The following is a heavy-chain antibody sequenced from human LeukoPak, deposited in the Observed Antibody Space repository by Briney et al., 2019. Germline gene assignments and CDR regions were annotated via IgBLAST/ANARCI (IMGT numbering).Heavy chain of an antibody. J-gene: IGHJ4*02. CDR1: GFTFSDYY. CDR3: ATPGRIAVAGQFDY. CDR2: INHSGST. Sequence: GSLRLSCAASGFTFSDYYMSWIRQAPGKGLEWIGEINHSGSTNYNPSLKSRVTISVDTSKNQFSLMLNSVTAADTAVYYCATPGRIAVAGQFDYWGQGTLVTVSS. D-gene: IGHD6-19*01. V-gene: IGHV4-34*08.